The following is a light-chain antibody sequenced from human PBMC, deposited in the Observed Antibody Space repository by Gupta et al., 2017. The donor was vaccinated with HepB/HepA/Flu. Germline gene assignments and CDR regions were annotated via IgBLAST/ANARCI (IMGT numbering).Light chain of an antibody. J-gene: IGKJ2*01. Sequence: EIVLTQSPGTLSLSPGERATLSCRASQSVSSTYLAWYQQKPGQAPRLLIYDASASATGIPDRFSGSGSVTDFTLTISSLEPEDIAVYVCQQYGTSPNTFGQGTHLEIK. CDR1: QSVSSTY. CDR2: DAS. CDR3: QQYGTSPNT. V-gene: IGKV3-20*01.